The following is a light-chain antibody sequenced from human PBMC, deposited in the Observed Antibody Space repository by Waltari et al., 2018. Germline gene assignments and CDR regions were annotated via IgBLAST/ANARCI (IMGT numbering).Light chain of an antibody. Sequence: DIQMTQSPSTLSASVGDRVTITCRVSQYISSWLSWYQQKPGKAPKSLIYQASILESGVPSRFSGSESGTEFTLTISSLQPDDFATYYCQQYNTYPLTFGQGTRLEI. CDR1: QYISSW. J-gene: IGKJ5*01. V-gene: IGKV1-5*03. CDR2: QAS. CDR3: QQYNTYPLT.